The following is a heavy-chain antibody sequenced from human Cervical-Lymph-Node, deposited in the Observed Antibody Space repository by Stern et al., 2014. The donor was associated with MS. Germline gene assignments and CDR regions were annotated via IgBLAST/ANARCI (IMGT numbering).Heavy chain of an antibody. J-gene: IGHJ4*02. V-gene: IGHV2-70*01. D-gene: IGHD1/OR15-1a*01. CDR3: ARIRGTARLIDY. CDR2: IDWDGDK. CDR1: GFSLSTGGMC. Sequence: QVTLRESGPALVKPTQTLTLTCTFSGFSLSTGGMCVTWIRQPPGKALEWLGLIDWDGDKYYRTPRRPRLTISKDTFKNQVVLTMTNMDPVDTATYYCARIRGTARLIDYWGQGTLVTVSS.